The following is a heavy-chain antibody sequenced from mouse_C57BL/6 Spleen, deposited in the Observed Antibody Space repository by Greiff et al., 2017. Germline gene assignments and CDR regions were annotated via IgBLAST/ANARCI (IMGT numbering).Heavy chain of an antibody. J-gene: IGHJ1*03. CDR3: TRPYYYGSSYENWYFDV. V-gene: IGHV6-6*01. CDR2: IRNKANNHAT. D-gene: IGHD1-1*01. CDR1: GFTFSDAW. Sequence: EVKLVESGGGLVQPGGSMKLSCAASGFTFSDAWMDWVRQSPEKGLEWVAEIRNKANNHATYYAESVKGRFTISRDDSKSSVYLQMNSLRAEDTGIYYCTRPYYYGSSYENWYFDVWGTGTTVTVSS.